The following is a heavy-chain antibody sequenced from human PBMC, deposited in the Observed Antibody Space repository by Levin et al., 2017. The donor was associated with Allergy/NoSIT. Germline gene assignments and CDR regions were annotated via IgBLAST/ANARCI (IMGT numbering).Heavy chain of an antibody. CDR1: GYTFTGYY. CDR3: ARFRPTYQRLENPPQDFYYGLDV. CDR2: IDPFSGDT. D-gene: IGHD2-2*01. Sequence: ASVKVSCKASGYTFTGYYVHWVRQAPGQGLEWMGWIDPFSGDTNYAQKFQGKVTMTRDTMNTAYLELSRLRSEDTDVYYCARFRPTYQRLENPPQDFYYGLDVWGQGTTVIVSS. J-gene: IGHJ6*02. V-gene: IGHV1-2*02.